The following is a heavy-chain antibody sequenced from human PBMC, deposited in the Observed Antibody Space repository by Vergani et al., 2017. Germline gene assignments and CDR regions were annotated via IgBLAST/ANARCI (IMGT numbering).Heavy chain of an antibody. CDR3: TAEKEVAFYYSYYHMDV. CDR1: GFTFTAHG. D-gene: IGHD2-21*01. Sequence: EVQLLESGGGSAQPGESLRLSCVASGFTFTAHGLNCFRQAPGKGLEWVARIKSNADGGSADYAASVKGRFIISRDDSKNFLYLQMNSLKIEDTALYFCTAEKEVAFYYSYYHMDVWGKGTTVTVSS. J-gene: IGHJ6*03. V-gene: IGHV3-15*01. CDR2: IKSNADGGSA.